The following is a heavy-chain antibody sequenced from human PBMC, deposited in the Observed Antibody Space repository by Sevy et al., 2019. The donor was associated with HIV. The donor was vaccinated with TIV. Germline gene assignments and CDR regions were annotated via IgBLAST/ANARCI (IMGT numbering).Heavy chain of an antibody. J-gene: IGHJ6*02. CDR1: GYTFTSYD. Sequence: ASVKVSCKASGYTFTSYDINWVRQATGQGLEWMGWMNPNSGNTGYAQKFQGRVTMTRNTSISTAYMELSSLASEDTAVYYCAYQYYYASSERDGMDVWGQGTTVTVSS. V-gene: IGHV1-8*01. D-gene: IGHD3-22*01. CDR2: MNPNSGNT. CDR3: AYQYYYASSERDGMDV.